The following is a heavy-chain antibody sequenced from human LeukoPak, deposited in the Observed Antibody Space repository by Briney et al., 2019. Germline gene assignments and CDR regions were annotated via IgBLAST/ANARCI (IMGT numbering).Heavy chain of an antibody. Sequence: ASVKVSCRVSGDIFSTYYIQWVRQAPGEGLEWVGWINTNIGGTNSAPKFQGRVSMTTDTSISTAYLELTRLTSDDTAIYYCAGNWELWGQGTLVTVSS. D-gene: IGHD1-26*01. CDR1: GDIFSTYY. CDR2: INTNIGGT. V-gene: IGHV1-2*02. J-gene: IGHJ4*02. CDR3: AGNWEL.